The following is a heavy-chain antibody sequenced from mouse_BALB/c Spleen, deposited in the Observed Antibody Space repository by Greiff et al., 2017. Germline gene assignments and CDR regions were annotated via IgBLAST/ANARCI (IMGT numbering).Heavy chain of an antibody. V-gene: IGHV1-7*01. CDR1: GYTFTSYW. CDR2: INPSTGYT. CDR3: ARGGLTGNEDFDY. J-gene: IGHJ2*01. D-gene: IGHD4-1*01. Sequence: QVHVKQSGAELAKPGASVKMSCKASGYTFTSYWMHWVKQRPGQGLEWIGYINPSTGYTEYNQKFKDKATLTADKSSSTAYMQLSSLTSEDSAVYYCARGGLTGNEDFDYWGQGTTLTVSS.